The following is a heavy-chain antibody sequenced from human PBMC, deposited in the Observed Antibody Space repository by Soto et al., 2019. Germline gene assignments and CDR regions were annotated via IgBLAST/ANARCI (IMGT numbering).Heavy chain of an antibody. CDR3: ARQIYDSDTGPNFQYYFDS. CDR2: IDPSDSQT. CDR1: GYSFAGYW. Sequence: SCKGSGYSFAGYWITWVRQKPGKGLEWMGRIDPSDSQTYYSPSFRGHVTISVTKSITTVFLQWSSLRASDTAMYYCARQIYDSDTGPNFQYYFDSWGQGTPVTVSS. J-gene: IGHJ4*02. V-gene: IGHV5-10-1*01. D-gene: IGHD3-22*01.